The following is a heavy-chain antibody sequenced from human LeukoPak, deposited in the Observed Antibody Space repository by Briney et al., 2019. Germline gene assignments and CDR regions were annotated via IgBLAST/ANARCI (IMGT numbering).Heavy chain of an antibody. D-gene: IGHD3-3*01. CDR3: ARGRITIFGVVIIAGDFDY. J-gene: IGHJ4*02. V-gene: IGHV1-8*03. Sequence: ASVKVSCKASGYTFTSYDINWVRQATGQGLEWMGWMNPNSGNTGYAQKFQGRVTITRNTSISTAYMELSSLRSEDTAVYYCARGRITIFGVVIIAGDFDYWGQGTLVTVSS. CDR2: MNPNSGNT. CDR1: GYTFTSYD.